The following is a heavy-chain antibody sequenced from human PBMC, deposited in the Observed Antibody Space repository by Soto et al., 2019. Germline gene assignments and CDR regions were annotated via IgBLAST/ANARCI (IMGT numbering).Heavy chain of an antibody. D-gene: IGHD6-13*01. CDR3: ETGGYSSSWYYVY. J-gene: IGHJ4*02. Sequence: RASVKVSCKVSGYTLTELSMHWVRQAPGKGLEWMGGFDPEDGETIYAQKFQGRVTMTEDTSTDTAYMELSSLRSEDTAVYYCETGGYSSSWYYVYWGQGTLVTVSS. V-gene: IGHV1-24*01. CDR1: GYTLTELS. CDR2: FDPEDGET.